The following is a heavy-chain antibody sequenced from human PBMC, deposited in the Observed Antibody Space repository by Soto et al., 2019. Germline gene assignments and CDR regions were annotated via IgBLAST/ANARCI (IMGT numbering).Heavy chain of an antibody. Sequence: QLQLQESGPGLVKPSETLSLTCTVSGGTINSTSYYWGWIRQPPRKGLEWIGSIYYSGRTYYNPSLKSRVTISVDTSNNQFSLTLSSVTAADTAVYYCASLTRTNIAVWGQGTLVTVSS. CDR3: ASLTRTNIAV. J-gene: IGHJ4*02. CDR2: IYYSGRT. V-gene: IGHV4-39*01. D-gene: IGHD2-8*01. CDR1: GGTINSTSYY.